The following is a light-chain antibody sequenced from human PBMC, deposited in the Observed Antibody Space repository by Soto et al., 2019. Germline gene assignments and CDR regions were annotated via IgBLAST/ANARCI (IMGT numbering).Light chain of an antibody. V-gene: IGLV2-14*01. CDR3: SSYTSSSTGV. CDR1: SSDIGGYNF. CDR2: EVS. J-gene: IGLJ3*02. Sequence: QSALAQPASVSGSPGQSITISCTGTSSDIGGYNFVSWYQQHPGKAPKLMVFEVSNRPSGVSNRFSGSKSGNTASLTISGLQAEDEADYYCSSYTSSSTGVFGGGT.